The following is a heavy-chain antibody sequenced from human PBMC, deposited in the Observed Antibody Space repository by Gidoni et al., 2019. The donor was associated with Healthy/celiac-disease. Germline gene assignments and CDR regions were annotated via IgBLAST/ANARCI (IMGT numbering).Heavy chain of an antibody. CDR1: GATFRSYT. Sequence: QLLQAGAAGTKPGSSVKVPCKASGATFRSYTSSRVRQDNGPGLEWMGRTIPMLGVANYAKKFQDRVTITADKSTSTAYMELSSLSSEATDVDYCARAGYCSSTSCYGAFDIGGQGTMVTVSS. V-gene: IGHV1-69*02. CDR3: ARAGYCSSTSCYGAFDI. J-gene: IGHJ3*02. CDR2: TIPMLGVA. D-gene: IGHD2-2*01.